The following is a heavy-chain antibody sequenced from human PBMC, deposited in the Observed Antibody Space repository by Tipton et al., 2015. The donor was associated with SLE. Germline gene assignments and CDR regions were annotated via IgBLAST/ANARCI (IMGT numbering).Heavy chain of an antibody. CDR1: GGSISSHY. CDR3: ARGSVVADDF. V-gene: IGHV4-4*07. CDR2: IYNSGST. Sequence: TLSLTCTVSGGSISSHYWSWIRQPAGKGLEWIGRIYNSGSTNYHPPLKSRVTISVDTSKNQLSLKLTSVTAADTAVYYCARGSVVADDFWGQGTLVTVSS. J-gene: IGHJ4*02. D-gene: IGHD2-15*01.